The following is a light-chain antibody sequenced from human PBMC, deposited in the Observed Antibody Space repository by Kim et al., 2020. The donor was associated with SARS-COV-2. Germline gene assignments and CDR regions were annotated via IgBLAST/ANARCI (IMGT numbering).Light chain of an antibody. Sequence: QPVLTQSPSASASLGASVKLTCTLTNRHTTYAIAWHQQQPGKGPRYLMTVYSDGSHYKGDGIPDRLSGSSSGTERYLTISSLQSEDEADYYCQTWDTGIRVFGRATQLTV. J-gene: IGLJ3*02. CDR2: VYSDGSH. CDR1: NRHTTYA. V-gene: IGLV4-69*01. CDR3: QTWDTGIRV.